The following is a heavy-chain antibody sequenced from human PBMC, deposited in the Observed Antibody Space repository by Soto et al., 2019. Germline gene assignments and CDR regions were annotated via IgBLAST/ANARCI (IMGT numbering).Heavy chain of an antibody. Sequence: PSETLSLTCTVSGGSVSSGSYYWSWIRQPPGKGLEWIGYIYYSGSTNYNPSLKSRVTISVDTSKNQFSLKLSSVTAADTAVYYCARVLVGTMVRGVRTTYYYYGMDVWGQGTTVTVSS. CDR2: IYYSGST. D-gene: IGHD3-10*01. J-gene: IGHJ6*02. CDR3: ARVLVGTMVRGVRTTYYYYGMDV. V-gene: IGHV4-61*01. CDR1: GGSVSSGSYY.